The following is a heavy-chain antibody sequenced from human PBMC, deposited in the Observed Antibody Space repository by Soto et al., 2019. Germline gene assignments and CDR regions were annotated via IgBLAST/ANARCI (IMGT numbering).Heavy chain of an antibody. Sequence: GGSLRLSCAASGFTFSSYSMNWVRQPPGKGLEWVSSISSSSSYIYYADSVKGRFTISRDNAKNSLYLQMNSLRAEDTAVYYCAREGGTIFGVGTRPPYYGMDVWGQGTTVTVSS. CDR1: GFTFSSYS. V-gene: IGHV3-21*01. CDR3: AREGGTIFGVGTRPPYYGMDV. D-gene: IGHD3-3*01. CDR2: ISSSSSYI. J-gene: IGHJ6*02.